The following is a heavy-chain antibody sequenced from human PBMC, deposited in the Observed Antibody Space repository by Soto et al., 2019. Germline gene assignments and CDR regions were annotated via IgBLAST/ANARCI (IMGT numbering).Heavy chain of an antibody. Sequence: ASVKVSCKASGYTFTSYGISWVRQAPGQGLEWMGWISAYNGNTNYAQKLQGRVTMTTDTSTSTAYMELRSLRSDDTAVYYCARTLPAEKVYAFDIWGQGTMVTVSS. J-gene: IGHJ3*02. CDR3: ARTLPAEKVYAFDI. V-gene: IGHV1-18*01. CDR1: GYTFTSYG. CDR2: ISAYNGNT. D-gene: IGHD2-2*01.